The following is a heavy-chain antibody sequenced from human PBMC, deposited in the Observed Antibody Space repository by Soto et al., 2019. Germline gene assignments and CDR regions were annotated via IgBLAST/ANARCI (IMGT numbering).Heavy chain of an antibody. CDR2: ISYDGSNK. J-gene: IGHJ4*02. Sequence: QVQLVESGGGVVQPGRSLRLSCAASGFTFSSYAMHWVRQAPGKGLEWVAVISYDGSNKYYADSVKGRFTISRDNSKNTLYLQMNSLRAEDTAVYYCASLAVAGRLDYGGQGTLVTVSS. CDR3: ASLAVAGRLDY. D-gene: IGHD6-19*01. CDR1: GFTFSSYA. V-gene: IGHV3-30-3*01.